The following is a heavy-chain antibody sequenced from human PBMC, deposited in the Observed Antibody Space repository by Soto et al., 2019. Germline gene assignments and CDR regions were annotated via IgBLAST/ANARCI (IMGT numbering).Heavy chain of an antibody. Sequence: PGGSLRLSCAASGFTFSSYSMNWVRQAPGKGLEWVSYISSSSSTIYYADSVKGRFTISRDNAKNSLYLQMNSLRAEDTAVYYCARVGYCSSTSCYLGFDYWGQGTLVTVSS. CDR1: GFTFSSYS. D-gene: IGHD2-2*01. V-gene: IGHV3-48*01. CDR3: ARVGYCSSTSCYLGFDY. J-gene: IGHJ4*02. CDR2: ISSSSSTI.